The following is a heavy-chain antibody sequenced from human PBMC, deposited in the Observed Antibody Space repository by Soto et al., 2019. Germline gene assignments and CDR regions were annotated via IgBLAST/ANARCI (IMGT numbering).Heavy chain of an antibody. D-gene: IGHD3-10*01. CDR2: TYYRSKWYN. CDR3: ARDARSYGSGSYYAFPENYYYGMDV. Sequence: PSQTLSLTCAISGDSFSSNSAAWNWIRQSPSRGLEWLGRTYYRSKWYNDYAVSVKSRITINPDTSKNQFSLQLNSVTPEDTAVYYCARDARSYGSGSYYAFPENYYYGMDVWGQGTTVTVSS. J-gene: IGHJ6*02. CDR1: GDSFSSNSAA. V-gene: IGHV6-1*01.